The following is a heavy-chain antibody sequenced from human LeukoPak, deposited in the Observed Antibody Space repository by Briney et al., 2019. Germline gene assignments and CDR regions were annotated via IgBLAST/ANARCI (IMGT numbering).Heavy chain of an antibody. CDR2: IYSGGST. CDR3: ARSVSSRFTSPRRPYYFDS. D-gene: IGHD3-10*01. CDR1: GFTVSRNY. V-gene: IGHV3-53*01. J-gene: IGHJ4*02. Sequence: GGSLRLSCAASGFTVSRNYMNWVRQAPGKGLEWVSVIYSGGSTYYADSVKGRFTISRDNSKNTLYLQMNSLRAEDTAVYYCARSVSSRFTSPRRPYYFDSWGQGTLVTVSS.